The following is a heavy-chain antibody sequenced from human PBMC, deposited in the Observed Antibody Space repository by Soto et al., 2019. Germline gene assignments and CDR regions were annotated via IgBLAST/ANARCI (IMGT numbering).Heavy chain of an antibody. J-gene: IGHJ4*02. Sequence: ASVKVSCKTSDYTFSGYGVSWVRQAPGQGLEWMGWISANTGNTEYSQRLQGRVSMTTDTSMTTLYMELRSLKFDDTAVYYCASLTATRDFDYSGPATLLTVFS. CDR2: ISANTGNT. D-gene: IGHD3-10*01. V-gene: IGHV1-18*01. CDR1: DYTFSGYG. CDR3: ASLTATRDFDY.